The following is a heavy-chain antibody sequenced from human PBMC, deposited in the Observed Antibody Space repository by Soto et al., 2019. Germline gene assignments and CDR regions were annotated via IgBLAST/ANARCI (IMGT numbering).Heavy chain of an antibody. Sequence: GGSLRLSCAASGFTFSSYAMSWVRQAPGKGLEWVSGISGSSGSTYYADSVKGRFTISRDNAKNSLYLQMNSLRAEDTALFYCAKDISSTVAATHWFDPWGQGTLVTVSS. J-gene: IGHJ5*02. V-gene: IGHV3-23*01. CDR2: ISGSSGST. D-gene: IGHD2-15*01. CDR3: AKDISSTVAATHWFDP. CDR1: GFTFSSYA.